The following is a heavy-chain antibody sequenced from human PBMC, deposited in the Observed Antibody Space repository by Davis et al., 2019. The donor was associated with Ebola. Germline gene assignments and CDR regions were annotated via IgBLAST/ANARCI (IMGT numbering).Heavy chain of an antibody. Sequence: SETLSLTCTVSGGSISSSSSYWSWIRQSPGKGLEWIGYIYYSGSTNYNPSLKSRVTISVDTSKNQFSLKLNSVTAADTAMYYCARHLGYCISTSCYPSFDPWGQGSLVTVSS. J-gene: IGHJ5*02. CDR3: ARHLGYCISTSCYPSFDP. D-gene: IGHD2-2*01. CDR2: IYYSGST. CDR1: GGSISSSSSY. V-gene: IGHV4-61*05.